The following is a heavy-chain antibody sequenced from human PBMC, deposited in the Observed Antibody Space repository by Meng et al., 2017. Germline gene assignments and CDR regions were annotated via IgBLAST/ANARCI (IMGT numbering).Heavy chain of an antibody. CDR1: GYSLSSGYY. J-gene: IGHJ4*02. Sequence: LTLSCAVSGYSLSSGYYWGWIRQPPGKGLEWIGSIYHSGSTYYNPSLTRRVTISVDTSKNQFSLKLSSVTAADTAVYYCARGGGYITMVRGVIITADYFDYWGQGTLVTVSS. D-gene: IGHD3-10*01. V-gene: IGHV4-38-2*01. CDR2: IYHSGST. CDR3: ARGGGYITMVRGVIITADYFDY.